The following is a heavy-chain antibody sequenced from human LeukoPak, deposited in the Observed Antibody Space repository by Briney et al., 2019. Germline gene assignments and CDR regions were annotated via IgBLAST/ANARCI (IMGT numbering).Heavy chain of an antibody. CDR1: GFTFSNAW. Sequence: GGSLRLSCAASGFTFSNAWMSWVRQAPGKGLEWVGRIKSKTDGGTTDYAAPVKGRFTISRDDSKDTLYLQMNSLKTEDTAVYYCTTDEIWDTADDYWGQGTLVTVSS. J-gene: IGHJ4*02. V-gene: IGHV3-15*01. D-gene: IGHD5-18*01. CDR3: TTDEIWDTADDY. CDR2: IKSKTDGGTT.